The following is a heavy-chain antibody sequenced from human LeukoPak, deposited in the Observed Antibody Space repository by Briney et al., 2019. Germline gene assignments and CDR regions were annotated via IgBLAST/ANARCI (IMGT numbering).Heavy chain of an antibody. Sequence: GSSVKVSCKASGGTFSSYAISWVRQAPGQGLEWMGRIIPILGIANYAQKFQGRVTITADKSTSTAYMELSSLRSEDTAVYYCARGRGGYCSGGSCLNFDYWGQGTLVTVSS. CDR2: IIPILGIA. J-gene: IGHJ4*02. D-gene: IGHD2-15*01. CDR3: ARGRGGYCSGGSCLNFDY. V-gene: IGHV1-69*04. CDR1: GGTFSSYA.